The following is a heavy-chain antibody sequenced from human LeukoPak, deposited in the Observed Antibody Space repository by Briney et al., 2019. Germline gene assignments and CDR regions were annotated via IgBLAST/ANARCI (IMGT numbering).Heavy chain of an antibody. CDR3: VRTTYGDY. D-gene: IGHD1-1*01. CDR2: VKPDGGEK. J-gene: IGHJ4*02. V-gene: IGHV3-7*02. Sequence: PGGNLRLSCAASGFTLSSYWMTWVRQAPRKGLDWVAAVKPDGGEKYNVGYVKGRFTISRDNPKNSLYLQLSSLRAEDTAVYYCVRTTYGDYWDEGT. CDR1: GFTLSSYW.